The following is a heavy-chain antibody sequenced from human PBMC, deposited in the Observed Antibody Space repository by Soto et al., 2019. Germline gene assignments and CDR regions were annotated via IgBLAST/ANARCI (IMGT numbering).Heavy chain of an antibody. Sequence: PGESLKISCKGSGYSFTSYWIGWVRQMTGKGLEWMGIIFPGDSDTRYSPSFQGQVTISADKSISTAYLQWSSLKASDTAMYYCARTAAAGKYYYGVDVWGQGTTVTVSS. CDR3: ARTAAAGKYYYGVDV. CDR1: GYSFTSYW. J-gene: IGHJ6*02. D-gene: IGHD6-13*01. CDR2: IFPGDSDT. V-gene: IGHV5-51*01.